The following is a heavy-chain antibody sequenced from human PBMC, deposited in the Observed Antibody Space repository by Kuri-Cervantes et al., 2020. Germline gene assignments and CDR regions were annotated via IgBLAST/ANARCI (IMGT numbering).Heavy chain of an antibody. D-gene: IGHD3-22*01. CDR2: IRQDGGDK. Sequence: GGSLRLSCAASGFTFSDYWMNWVRQAPGKGLEWVASIRQDGGDKYYVDSVKGRFTISRDNSKNTLYLQMNSLRAEDTAVYYCSSGYLFDYWGQGTLVTVSS. J-gene: IGHJ4*02. V-gene: IGHV3-7*01. CDR1: GFTFSDYW. CDR3: SSGYLFDY.